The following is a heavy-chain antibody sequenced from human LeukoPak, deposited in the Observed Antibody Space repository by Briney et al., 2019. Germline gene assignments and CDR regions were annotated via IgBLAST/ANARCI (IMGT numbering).Heavy chain of an antibody. V-gene: IGHV3-11*01. CDR3: ARLLGYCSSTSCQGDAFDI. CDR1: GFTFSDYY. CDR2: ISSSGSTI. Sequence: GGSLRLSCAASGFTFSDYYMSWIRQAPGKGLEWVSYISSSGSTIYYADSVKGRFTISRDSAKNSLYLQMNSLRAEDTAVYYCARLLGYCSSTSCQGDAFDIWGQGTMVTVSS. J-gene: IGHJ3*02. D-gene: IGHD2-2*01.